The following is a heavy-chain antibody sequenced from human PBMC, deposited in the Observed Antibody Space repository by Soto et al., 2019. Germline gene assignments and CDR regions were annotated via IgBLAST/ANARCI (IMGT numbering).Heavy chain of an antibody. CDR2: ISGGGDAA. D-gene: IGHD7-27*01. CDR1: GFTFINYA. Sequence: EVQVLESGGGLVQPGGSLRLSCAGSGFTFINYAMNWVRQAPGKGLEWVSSISGGGDAAFFPDSVRGRFTISRDNSKNTVTLQMNSLGVDDTAVYYCARKILGSTTRPNYWYFDLWGRGTLVTDSS. J-gene: IGHJ2*01. CDR3: ARKILGSTTRPNYWYFDL. V-gene: IGHV3-23*01.